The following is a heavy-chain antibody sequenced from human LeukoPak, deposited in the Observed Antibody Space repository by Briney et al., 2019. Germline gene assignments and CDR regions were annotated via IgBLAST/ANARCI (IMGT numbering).Heavy chain of an antibody. D-gene: IGHD6-13*01. J-gene: IGHJ1*01. CDR1: GGSISSGDDY. CDR2: IYYSGST. Sequence: SQTLSLTCTVSGGSISSGDDYCRWGRQPPAKGREWIGYIYYSGSTYYNPSLKSRVTISVDTSKNQFSLKLSSVTAADTAVYYCAREHSSSWDEYFQHWGQGTLVTVSS. V-gene: IGHV4-30-4*08. CDR3: AREHSSSWDEYFQH.